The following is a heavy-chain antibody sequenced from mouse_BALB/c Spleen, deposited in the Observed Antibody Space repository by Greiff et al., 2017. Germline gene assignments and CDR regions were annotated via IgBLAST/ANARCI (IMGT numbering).Heavy chain of an antibody. CDR3: ALTGTTFDY. J-gene: IGHJ2*01. Sequence: QVQLQQPGAELVKPGASVKMSCKASGYTFTSYNMHWVKQTPGQGLEWIGAIYPGNGDTSYNQKFKGKATLTADKSSSTAYMQLSSLTSEDSAVYYCALTGTTFDYWGQGTTLTVSS. D-gene: IGHD4-1*01. CDR1: GYTFTSYN. V-gene: IGHV1-12*01. CDR2: IYPGNGDT.